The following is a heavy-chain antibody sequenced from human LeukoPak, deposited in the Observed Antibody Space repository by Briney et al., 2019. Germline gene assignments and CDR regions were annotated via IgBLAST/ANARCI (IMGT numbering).Heavy chain of an antibody. D-gene: IGHD3-16*02. CDR1: GFTFSSYG. V-gene: IGHV3-33*01. Sequence: GRSLRLSCAASGFTFSSYGMHWVRQAPGKGLEWVAVIWYDGSNKYYADSVKGRFTISRDNSKNTLYLQMNSLRAEDTAVYYCARDYDYVWGSYRPFDYWGQGTLVTVSS. CDR3: ARDYDYVWGSYRPFDY. J-gene: IGHJ4*02. CDR2: IWYDGSNK.